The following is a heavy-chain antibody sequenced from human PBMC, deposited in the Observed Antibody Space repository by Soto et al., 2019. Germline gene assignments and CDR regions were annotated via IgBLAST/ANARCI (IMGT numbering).Heavy chain of an antibody. V-gene: IGHV1-24*01. CDR2: FDPEDSET. CDR3: ATTSSGLVYYYYGMDV. Sequence: GASVKVSCKVSGYTLTELSRHWVRQAPGKGLEWLGGFDPEDSETIYAQKFQGRVTMTEDTSTDTAYMELSSLRSEDTAVYYCATTSSGLVYYYYGMDVWGQGTTVTVSS. D-gene: IGHD3-22*01. CDR1: GYTLTELS. J-gene: IGHJ6*02.